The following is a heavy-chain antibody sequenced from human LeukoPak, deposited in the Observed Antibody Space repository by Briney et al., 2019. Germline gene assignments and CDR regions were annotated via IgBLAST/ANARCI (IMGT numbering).Heavy chain of an antibody. CDR1: VYTFTNFG. Sequence: ASVNVSCKASVYTFTNFGISWVRQAPGQGLEWMGWISGYNDNPNYAQKLQGRVTLTTDTSTSTAYMELRSLRYDDTAVYYCARDDSADWGQGTLVTVSS. J-gene: IGHJ4*02. D-gene: IGHD2-21*01. CDR2: ISGYNDNP. CDR3: ARDDSAD. V-gene: IGHV1-18*01.